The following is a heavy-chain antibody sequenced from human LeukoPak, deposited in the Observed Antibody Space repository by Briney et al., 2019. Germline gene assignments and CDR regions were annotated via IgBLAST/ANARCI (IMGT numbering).Heavy chain of an antibody. J-gene: IGHJ3*02. CDR3: AKEEIMADDAFDI. Sequence: ASVKVSCKASGYTFTSYYMHWVRQAPGQGLEWMGIINPSGGSTSYAQKFQGRVTMTRDTSKNQFSLKLSSVTAADTAVYYCAKEEIMADDAFDIWGQGTMVTVSS. CDR1: GYTFTSYY. CDR2: INPSGGST. V-gene: IGHV1-46*01. D-gene: IGHD3-16*01.